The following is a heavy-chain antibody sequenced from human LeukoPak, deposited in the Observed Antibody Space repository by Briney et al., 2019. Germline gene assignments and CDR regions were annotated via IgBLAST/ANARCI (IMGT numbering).Heavy chain of an antibody. Sequence: PGRSLRLSCAASGFSFKDYNMHWVRQAPGKGLERVAVITYDGSNKYYTDSVKGRFTISRENSKSTLYLQMNSLRAEDTAVYYCAKVRWDNSGWYYLDYWGQGTLVTVSS. CDR1: GFSFKDYN. J-gene: IGHJ4*02. CDR3: AKVRWDNSGWYYLDY. V-gene: IGHV3-30*18. D-gene: IGHD6-19*01. CDR2: ITYDGSNK.